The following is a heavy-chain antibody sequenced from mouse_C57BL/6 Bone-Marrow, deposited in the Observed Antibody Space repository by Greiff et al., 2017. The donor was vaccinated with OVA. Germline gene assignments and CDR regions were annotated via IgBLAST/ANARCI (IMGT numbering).Heavy chain of an antibody. CDR3: AWLPYYAMDY. Sequence: QVQLKESGPELVKPGASVKISCKASGYAFSSSWMNWVKQRPGKGLEWIGRIYPGDGDTNYNGKFKGKATLTADKSSSTAYMQLSSLTSEDSAVYFCAWLPYYAMDYWGQGTSVTVSS. D-gene: IGHD2-2*01. CDR1: GYAFSSSW. V-gene: IGHV1-82*01. CDR2: IYPGDGDT. J-gene: IGHJ4*01.